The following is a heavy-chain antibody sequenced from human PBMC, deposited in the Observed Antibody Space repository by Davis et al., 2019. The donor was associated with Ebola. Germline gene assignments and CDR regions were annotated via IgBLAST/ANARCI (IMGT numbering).Heavy chain of an antibody. CDR1: GGSISSYY. D-gene: IGHD5-24*01. CDR3: ARRRDGYNYDYGMDV. V-gene: IGHV4-59*01. CDR2: IYYSGST. Sequence: SETLSLTCTVSGGSISSYYWSRIRQPPGKGLEWIGYIYYSGSTNYNPSLKSRVTISVDTSKNQFSLKLSSVTAADTAVYYCARRRDGYNYDYGMDVWGQGTTVTVSS. J-gene: IGHJ6*02.